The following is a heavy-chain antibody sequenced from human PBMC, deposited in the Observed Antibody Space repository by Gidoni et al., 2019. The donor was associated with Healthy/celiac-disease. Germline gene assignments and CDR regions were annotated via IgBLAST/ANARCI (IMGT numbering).Heavy chain of an antibody. V-gene: IGHV3-21*01. J-gene: IGHJ4*02. D-gene: IGHD4-4*01. CDR3: ARGMTTVTNDY. CDR2: ISSPSSYI. CDR1: GFTFSSYS. Sequence: EVQLVESGGGLVKHGGSLRLSSAAAGFTFSSYSMNWVRQAPGKGLEWVSSISSPSSYIYYADSVKGRFTISRDNAKNSLYLQMNSLRAEDTAVYYCARGMTTVTNDYWGQGTLVTVSS.